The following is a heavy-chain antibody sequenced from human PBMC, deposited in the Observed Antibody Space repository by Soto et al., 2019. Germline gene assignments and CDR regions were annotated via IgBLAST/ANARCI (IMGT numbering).Heavy chain of an antibody. Sequence: SDTLSLTCAVYGESFTDSSWTGIRQPPGKGLEWIGEINHSASTNYSPSLKSRVTISVDTSKNQFSLKLSSVTAADTAVYYCARDLVRGSDRFDPWGQGTLVTVSS. D-gene: IGHD3-10*01. CDR2: INHSAST. CDR3: ARDLVRGSDRFDP. CDR1: GESFTDSS. J-gene: IGHJ5*02. V-gene: IGHV4-34*01.